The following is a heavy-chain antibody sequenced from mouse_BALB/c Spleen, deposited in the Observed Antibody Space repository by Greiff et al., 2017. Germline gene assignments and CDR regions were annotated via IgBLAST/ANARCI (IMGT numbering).Heavy chain of an antibody. V-gene: IGHV1S81*02. D-gene: IGHD2-1*01. CDR2: INPSNGGT. CDR3: TRRGNQGYFDY. J-gene: IGHJ2*01. Sequence: VQLQQSGAELVKPGASVKLSCKASGYTFTSYYMYWVKQRPGQGLEWIGEINPSNGGTNFNEKFKSKATLTVDKSSSTAYMQLSSLTSEDSAVYYCTRRGNQGYFDYWGQGTTLTVSS. CDR1: GYTFTSYY.